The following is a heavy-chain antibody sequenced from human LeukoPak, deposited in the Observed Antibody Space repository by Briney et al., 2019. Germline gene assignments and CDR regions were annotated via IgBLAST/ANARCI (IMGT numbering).Heavy chain of an antibody. V-gene: IGHV3-23*01. CDR3: AKDGRSDLGYFYDRSGYF. Sequence: GGSLRLSCAASGFTFSTYAMTWVRQAPGKGLEWVSAISGSGGRTYYADSVKGRFTISRDNSKNTLFLQMNSLRADDTAVYYCAKDGRSDLGYFYDRSGYFWGQGTLVTVSS. CDR2: ISGSGGRT. J-gene: IGHJ4*02. CDR1: GFTFSTYA. D-gene: IGHD3-22*01.